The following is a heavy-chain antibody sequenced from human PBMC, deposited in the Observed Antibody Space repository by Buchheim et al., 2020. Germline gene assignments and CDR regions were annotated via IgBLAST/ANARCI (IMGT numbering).Heavy chain of an antibody. D-gene: IGHD6-13*01. CDR2: ISYDGSNK. CDR1: GFTFSSYA. CDR3: ARVPGSWHYYFDY. V-gene: IGHV3-30-3*01. Sequence: QVQLVESGGGVVQPGRSLRLSCAASGFTFSSYAMHWVRQAPGKGLEWVAVISYDGSNKYYADSVKGRFTISRDNSKNTLSLQMNSLRAEDTAVYYCARVPGSWHYYFDYWGQGTL. J-gene: IGHJ4*02.